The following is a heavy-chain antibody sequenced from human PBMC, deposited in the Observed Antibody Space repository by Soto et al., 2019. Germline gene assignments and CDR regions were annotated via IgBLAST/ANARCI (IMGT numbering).Heavy chain of an antibody. D-gene: IGHD1-1*01. J-gene: IGHJ4*02. Sequence: QVHLVQSGAEVKKPGASVKVSCKASGYTFTSYGITWVRQAPGQGLEWMGWISAHNGNTDYAQKPQGRVIVTRDTSTGTAYMELSSLRSDDTAVYYCARGRYGDYWGQGALVTVSS. CDR1: GYTFTSYG. CDR2: ISAHNGNT. V-gene: IGHV1-18*01. CDR3: ARGRYGDY.